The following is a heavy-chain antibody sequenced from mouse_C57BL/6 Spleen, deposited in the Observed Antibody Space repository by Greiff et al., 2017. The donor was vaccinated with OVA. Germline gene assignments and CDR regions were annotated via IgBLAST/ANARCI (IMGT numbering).Heavy chain of an antibody. CDR3: ARKRAQAYFDY. Sequence: VQLQQSGAELVKPGASVKISCKASGYAFSSYWMNWVKQRPGKGLEWIGQIYPGDGDTNYNGKFKGKATLTADKSSSTAYMQLSSLTSEDSAVYFCARKRAQAYFDYWGQGTTRTVSS. J-gene: IGHJ2*01. V-gene: IGHV1-80*01. CDR1: GYAFSSYW. D-gene: IGHD3-2*02. CDR2: IYPGDGDT.